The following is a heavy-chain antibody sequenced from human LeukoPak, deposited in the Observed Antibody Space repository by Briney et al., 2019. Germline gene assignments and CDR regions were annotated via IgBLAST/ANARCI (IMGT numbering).Heavy chain of an antibody. J-gene: IGHJ4*02. CDR1: GFTVSSNY. Sequence: GGSLRLSCAASGFTVSSNYMSWVRQAPGKGLEWVSVIYTGGTTYYADSVKGRFTISRDNSKNTLFLQMNSLRADDTAVYYCARGYMVRGVIPLGYWGQGTLVTVSS. CDR3: ARGYMVRGVIPLGY. D-gene: IGHD3-10*01. V-gene: IGHV3-53*01. CDR2: IYTGGTT.